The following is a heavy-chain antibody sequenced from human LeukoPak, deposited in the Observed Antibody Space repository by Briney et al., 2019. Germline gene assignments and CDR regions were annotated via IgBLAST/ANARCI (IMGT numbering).Heavy chain of an antibody. Sequence: GGSLRLSCAASGFTFSRNGMHWVRQAAGKGLEWVAIIRYDGSNEYYADSVKGRFTISRDNSKNTLYLQMNSLRAEDTAVYYCAKDGVATTYFDYWGQGALVTVSS. CDR1: GFTFSRNG. D-gene: IGHD1-7*01. CDR2: IRYDGSNE. CDR3: AKDGVATTYFDY. J-gene: IGHJ4*02. V-gene: IGHV3-30*02.